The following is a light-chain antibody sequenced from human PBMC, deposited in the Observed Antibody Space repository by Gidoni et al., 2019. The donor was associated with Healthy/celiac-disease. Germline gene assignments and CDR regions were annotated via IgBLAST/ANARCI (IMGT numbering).Light chain of an antibody. J-gene: IGKJ4*01. Sequence: DIVITQSLDSLAVSLGERATINCKSSQSVLYSSNNKNYLAWYQQKPGQPPKLLIYWASTRESGVPDRFSGSGSGTDFTLTISSLQAEDVAVYYCQQYYSTPPAFGGGTKVEIK. V-gene: IGKV4-1*01. CDR3: QQYYSTPPA. CDR2: WAS. CDR1: QSVLYSSNNKNY.